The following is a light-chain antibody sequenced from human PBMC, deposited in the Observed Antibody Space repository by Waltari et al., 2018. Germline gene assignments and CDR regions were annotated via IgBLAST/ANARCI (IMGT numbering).Light chain of an antibody. V-gene: IGLV2-14*03. J-gene: IGLJ2*01. CDR3: TSFTSAKTVV. CDR2: DVS. Sequence: QSALTQPASVSGSPGQSITISCIGTSSDVGAYKYVFWYQQHPGKVPKLLIYDVSYRPSGVSNRFSGSKSGNTASLTISGLLPEDEADYYCTSFTSAKTVVFGGGTKLTVL. CDR1: SSDVGAYKY.